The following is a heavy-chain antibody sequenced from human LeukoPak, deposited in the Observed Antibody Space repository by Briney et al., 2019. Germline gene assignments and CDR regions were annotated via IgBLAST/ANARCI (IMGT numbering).Heavy chain of an antibody. D-gene: IGHD6-13*01. CDR2: FDPEDGET. J-gene: IGHJ4*02. V-gene: IGHV1-24*01. CDR3: ATPFNIAAVDDH. CDR1: AYTLTELS. Sequence: ASVKVSCKVSAYTLTELSMHWVRQAPGKGLEWMGGFDPEDGETIYAQKFQGRVTMTEDTSTDTAYMELSSLRSEDTAVYYCATPFNIAAVDDHWGQGTLVTVSS.